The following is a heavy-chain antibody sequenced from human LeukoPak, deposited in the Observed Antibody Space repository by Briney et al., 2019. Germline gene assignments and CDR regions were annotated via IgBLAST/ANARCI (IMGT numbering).Heavy chain of an antibody. CDR2: IKPNSGGT. CDR1: GYTFTGHS. V-gene: IGHV1-2*02. Sequence: GASVKVSCKASGYTFTGHSMYWVRQAPGQGLEWMGWIKPNSGGTNYAQKFQGRVTMTRDTSISTAYMELSRLRSDDTAVYYCARNYYDSSGYYPSGYYYYYMDVWGKGTTVTISS. J-gene: IGHJ6*03. CDR3: ARNYYDSSGYYPSGYYYYYMDV. D-gene: IGHD3-22*01.